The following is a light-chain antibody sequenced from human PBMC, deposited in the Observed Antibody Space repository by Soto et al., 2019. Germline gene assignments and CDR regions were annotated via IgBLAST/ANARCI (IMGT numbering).Light chain of an antibody. CDR3: SSYATSDTNVI. Sequence: QSALTQPASVSGSPGQSITISCTGTNSDVGAYPYVSWYQQHPGNAPKLLIYEVADRPSGVSDRFSGSKSGNTASLTISALQAEDEAVYYCSSYATSDTNVIFGGGTKVTVL. CDR2: EVA. CDR1: NSDVGAYPY. V-gene: IGLV2-14*03. J-gene: IGLJ2*01.